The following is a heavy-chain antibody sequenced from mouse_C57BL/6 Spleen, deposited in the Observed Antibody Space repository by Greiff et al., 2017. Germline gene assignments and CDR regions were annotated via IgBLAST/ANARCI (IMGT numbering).Heavy chain of an antibody. CDR2: IHPNSGGT. CDR1: GYTFTSYW. Sequence: QVQLQQPGAELVKPGASVTLSCKASGYTFTSYWMHWVKQRPGQGLEWIGMIHPNSGGTNYNEKFKSKATLTVDKSSSTAYMQLSSHTSEDCAVYYSARGTTVGNFDVWGTGTTVNVS. V-gene: IGHV1-64*01. J-gene: IGHJ1*03. CDR3: ARGTTVGNFDV. D-gene: IGHD1-1*01.